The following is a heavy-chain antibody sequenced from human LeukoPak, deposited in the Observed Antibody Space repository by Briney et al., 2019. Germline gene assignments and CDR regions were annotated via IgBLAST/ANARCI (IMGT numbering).Heavy chain of an antibody. D-gene: IGHD2-2*01. Sequence: GGSLRLSCAASGFTFSSYAMSWVRQAPGKGLEWVSAISGSGGSTYYADSVKGRFTISRDNSKNTLYLQMNSLRAQDTAVNYWPTPPRSQILVVPAAMDTGGKETRVPVPS. J-gene: IGHJ6*04. CDR2: ISGSGGST. CDR3: PTPPRSQILVVPAAMDT. CDR1: GFTFSSYA. V-gene: IGHV3-23*01.